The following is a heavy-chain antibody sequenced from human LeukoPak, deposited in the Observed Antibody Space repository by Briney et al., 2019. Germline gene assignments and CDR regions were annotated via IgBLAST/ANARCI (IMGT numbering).Heavy chain of an antibody. CDR1: GFTFSNAW. V-gene: IGHV3-23*01. Sequence: GGSLRLSCAASGFTFSNAWMSWVRQAPGKGLEWVSGTSGSGGSTYYADSVKGRFTISRDSSKNTLYLQMNCLRAEDTAVYYCAKRAGDCTSTSCYLYYYYYMDVWGKGTTVTVSS. CDR3: AKRAGDCTSTSCYLYYYYYMDV. CDR2: TSGSGGST. D-gene: IGHD2-2*01. J-gene: IGHJ6*03.